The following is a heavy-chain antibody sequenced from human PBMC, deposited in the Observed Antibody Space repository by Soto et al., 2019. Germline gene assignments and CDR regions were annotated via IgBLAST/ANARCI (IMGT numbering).Heavy chain of an antibody. Sequence: EVQLVESGGGLVQPGGSLRLSCAASGFTFSSYWMSWVRQAPGKGLEWVANIKQDGSEKYYVDSVKGRFTISRDNATNSLYLQMNSLRAEDTAVYYCAREYCSSTSCYAGAFDLWGQGTMVTVSS. CDR1: GFTFSSYW. J-gene: IGHJ3*01. V-gene: IGHV3-7*05. D-gene: IGHD2-2*01. CDR3: AREYCSSTSCYAGAFDL. CDR2: IKQDGSEK.